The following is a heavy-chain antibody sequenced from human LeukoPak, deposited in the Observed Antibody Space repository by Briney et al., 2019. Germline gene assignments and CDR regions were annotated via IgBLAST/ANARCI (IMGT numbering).Heavy chain of an antibody. CDR2: IYHSGST. CDR1: GGSISSGGYS. V-gene: IGHV4-30-2*01. CDR3: ARGGDYGGNSEAFDI. D-gene: IGHD4-23*01. Sequence: SETLSLTCAVSGGSISSGGYSWSWIRQPPGKGLEWIGYIYHSGSTYYNPSLKSRVTISVDRSKNQFSLQLNSVTPEDTAVYYCARGGDYGGNSEAFDIWGQGTMVTVSS. J-gene: IGHJ3*02.